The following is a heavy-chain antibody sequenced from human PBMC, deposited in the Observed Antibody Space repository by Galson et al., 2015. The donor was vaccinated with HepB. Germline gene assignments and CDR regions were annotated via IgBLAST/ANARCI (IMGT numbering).Heavy chain of an antibody. Sequence: SLRLSCAGSRSVFSTYWMYWVRQAPGKGLEWVANINQDGSEKNYLDSVKGRFTISRDNAKNSLYLQMNSLRAEDTAVYYCATYRGTSDWDSIGVYWGQGALVTVSS. J-gene: IGHJ4*02. CDR2: INQDGSEK. V-gene: IGHV3-7*03. CDR3: ATYRGTSDWDSIGVY. CDR1: RSVFSTYW. D-gene: IGHD2-2*01.